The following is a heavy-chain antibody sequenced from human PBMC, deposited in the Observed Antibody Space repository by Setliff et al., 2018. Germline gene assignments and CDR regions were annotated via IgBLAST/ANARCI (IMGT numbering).Heavy chain of an antibody. CDR3: ARDPHFDS. V-gene: IGHV3-7*01. Sequence: PGGSLRLSCAASGFLYSNNAFHWVRQAPGKGLEWVANIKQDGSEKYYVDSVKGRFSISRDNAKNSLYLQMNSLRAEDTAVYYCARDPHFDSWGQGTLVTV. J-gene: IGHJ4*02. CDR1: GFLYSNNA. CDR2: IKQDGSEK.